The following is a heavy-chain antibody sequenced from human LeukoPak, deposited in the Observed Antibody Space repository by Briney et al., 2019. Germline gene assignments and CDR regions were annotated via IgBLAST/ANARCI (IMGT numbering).Heavy chain of an antibody. Sequence: SETLSLTCAVSGGSISSYYWSWIRQPPGKGLEWIGYIYYSGSTNYNPSLKSRVTISVDTSKNEFSLKLSSVTAADTAVYFCAGSDFLEWPYSFDPWGQGTLVTVSS. CDR2: IYYSGST. V-gene: IGHV4-59*08. CDR1: GGSISSYY. J-gene: IGHJ5*02. CDR3: AGSDFLEWPYSFDP. D-gene: IGHD3-3*01.